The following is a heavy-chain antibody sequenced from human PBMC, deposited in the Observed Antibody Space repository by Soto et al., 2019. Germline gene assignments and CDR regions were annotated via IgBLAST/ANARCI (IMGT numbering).Heavy chain of an antibody. Sequence: QVQLVESGGGVVQPGRSLRLSCAASGFTFSSYGMHWVRQAPGKGLEWVAVIWYDGSNKYYADSVKGRFTISRDNSKNTLYLQMNSLRAEDTAVYYCARAGSDDLTDYSNYGWYFDLWGRGTLVTVSS. CDR2: IWYDGSNK. V-gene: IGHV3-33*01. D-gene: IGHD4-4*01. CDR1: GFTFSSYG. CDR3: ARAGSDDLTDYSNYGWYFDL. J-gene: IGHJ2*01.